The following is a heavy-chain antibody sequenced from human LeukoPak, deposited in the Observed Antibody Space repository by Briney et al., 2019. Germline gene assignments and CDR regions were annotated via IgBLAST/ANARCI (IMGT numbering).Heavy chain of an antibody. D-gene: IGHD2-15*01. V-gene: IGHV3-7*01. CDR1: GFTFSSYW. CDR3: ASDRSGGSCYECWFDP. CDR2: IKQDGSEK. Sequence: GGSLRLSCAASGFTFSSYWMSWVRQAPGKGLEWVANIKQDGSEKYYVDSVKGRFTISRDNAKNSPYLQMNSLRAEDTAVYYCASDRSGGSCYECWFDPWGQGTLVTVSS. J-gene: IGHJ5*02.